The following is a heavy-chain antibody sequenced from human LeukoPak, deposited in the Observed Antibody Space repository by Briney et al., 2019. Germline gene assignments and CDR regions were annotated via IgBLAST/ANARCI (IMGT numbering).Heavy chain of an antibody. CDR1: GGSISSGGYY. V-gene: IGHV4-31*03. CDR3: ARDSSLRGAFDI. D-gene: IGHD4-17*01. CDR2: IYYSGST. Sequence: SETLSLTCTVSGGSISSGGYYWSWIRQHPGKGLEWIGYIYYSGSTYYNPSLKSRVTISVDTSKNQFSLKLSSVTAADTAVYYCARDSSLRGAFDIWGQGTMVTVSS. J-gene: IGHJ3*02.